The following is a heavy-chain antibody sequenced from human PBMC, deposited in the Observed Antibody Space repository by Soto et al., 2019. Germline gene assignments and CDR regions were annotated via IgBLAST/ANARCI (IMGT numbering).Heavy chain of an antibody. V-gene: IGHV3-30*18. CDR1: GFSFSSYG. D-gene: IGHD3-22*01. CDR2: ISYDGSNK. Sequence: QVQLVESGGGVVQPGRSLRLSCAASGFSFSSYGMHWVRQTPGKGLEWVAGISYDGSNKYYVDSMKGRLTISRDNSKNTLDLQMNSLRDEDTAVYYCAKDTYYHDSSGYYVFDYWGPGTLVTVSS. CDR3: AKDTYYHDSSGYYVFDY. J-gene: IGHJ4*02.